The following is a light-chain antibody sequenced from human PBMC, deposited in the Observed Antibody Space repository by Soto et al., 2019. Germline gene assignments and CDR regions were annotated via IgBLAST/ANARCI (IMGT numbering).Light chain of an antibody. CDR3: QHYNDLPLT. V-gene: IGKV3-15*01. CDR2: GAY. Sequence: EKVMTQSPATLSVSPGERVTLSCRASQSVATNLAWYQQKPGQAPRLLISGAYIRATGIPDRFIGSGSGTEFTLTITSLQSEDFAVYYCQHYNDLPLTCGQGTKVEIK. J-gene: IGKJ1*01. CDR1: QSVATN.